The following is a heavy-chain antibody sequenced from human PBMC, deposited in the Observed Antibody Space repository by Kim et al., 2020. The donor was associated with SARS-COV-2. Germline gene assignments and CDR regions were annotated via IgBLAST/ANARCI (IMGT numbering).Heavy chain of an antibody. CDR2: IYYSGST. CDR1: GGSISSSSYY. D-gene: IGHD6-13*01. Sequence: SETLSLTCTVPGGSISSSSYYWGWIRQPPGKGLEWIGSIYYSGSTYYNPSLKSRVTISVDTSKNQFSLKLSSVTAADTAVYYCATHSSSRLTAYYYYGMDVWGQGTTVTVSS. CDR3: ATHSSSRLTAYYYYGMDV. V-gene: IGHV4-39*01. J-gene: IGHJ6*02.